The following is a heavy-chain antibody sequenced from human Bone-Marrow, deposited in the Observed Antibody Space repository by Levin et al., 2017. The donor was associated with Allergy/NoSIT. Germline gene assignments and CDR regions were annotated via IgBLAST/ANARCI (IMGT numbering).Heavy chain of an antibody. Sequence: PGGSLRLSCAASGFTFSSYWMHWVRQAPGKGLVWVSRINSDGSSTSYADSVKGRFTISRDNAKNTLYLQMNSLRAEDTAVYYCARAFTTETTGHYFDYWGQGTLVTLSS. D-gene: IGHD4-17*01. V-gene: IGHV3-74*01. CDR1: GFTFSSYW. CDR3: ARAFTTETTGHYFDY. CDR2: INSDGSST. J-gene: IGHJ4*02.